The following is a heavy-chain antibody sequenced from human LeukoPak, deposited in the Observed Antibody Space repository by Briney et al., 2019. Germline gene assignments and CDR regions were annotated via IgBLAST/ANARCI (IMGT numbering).Heavy chain of an antibody. D-gene: IGHD2-2*01. Sequence: GGSLRLSCAASGFTFSSYGMHWVRQAPGKGLEWVAVISYDGSNKYYADSVKGRFTISRDNSKNTLYLQMNSVRAEDTAVYYCAKDQWDIVVVPAAMGGGTLDYWGQGTLVTVSS. J-gene: IGHJ4*02. CDR2: ISYDGSNK. CDR1: GFTFSSYG. V-gene: IGHV3-30*18. CDR3: AKDQWDIVVVPAAMGGGTLDY.